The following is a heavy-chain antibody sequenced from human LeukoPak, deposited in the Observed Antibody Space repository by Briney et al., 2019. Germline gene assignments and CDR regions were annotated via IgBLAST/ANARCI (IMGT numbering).Heavy chain of an antibody. Sequence: GGSLRLSCTASGFTFSRYNMNWVRQAPGKGLEWVSHISRTTKFIYYADSVKGRFTISRDNAKNSLYLEMNSLRAEDTAVYYCARESDWNSLVDFWGQGTLVTVSS. V-gene: IGHV3-48*01. D-gene: IGHD1-1*01. CDR2: ISRTTKFI. J-gene: IGHJ4*02. CDR3: ARESDWNSLVDF. CDR1: GFTFSRYN.